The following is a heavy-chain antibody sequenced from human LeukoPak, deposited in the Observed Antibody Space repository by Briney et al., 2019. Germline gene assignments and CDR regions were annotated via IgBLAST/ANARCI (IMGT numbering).Heavy chain of an antibody. D-gene: IGHD2-15*01. Sequence: PSETLSLTCTVSGGSISDGGFYWSWIRQHPEKGLEWIGYIYYSGSTYYNPTLESRVTMSVDTSMKQFSLKLKSVTAADTAVYYCAKQLGYCSDGSCYFPYWGQGTLVTVSS. CDR2: IYYSGST. CDR3: AKQLGYCSDGSCYFPY. V-gene: IGHV4-31*03. CDR1: GGSISDGGFY. J-gene: IGHJ4*02.